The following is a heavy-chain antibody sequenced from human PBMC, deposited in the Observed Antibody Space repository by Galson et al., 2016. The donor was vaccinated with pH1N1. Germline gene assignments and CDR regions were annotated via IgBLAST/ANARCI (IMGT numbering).Heavy chain of an antibody. CDR2: IKPDGSQK. V-gene: IGHV3-7*01. CDR3: ARALFKYDAH. CDR1: GFTLDTYW. J-gene: IGHJ4*02. D-gene: IGHD3-16*01. Sequence: SLRLSCAASGFTLDTYWMPWVRQAPGKGLEWVANIKPDGSQKYYVDSVKGRFTISRDNARNSVYLQMNSLRAGDTAVYYCARALFKYDAHWGQGTLVAVSS.